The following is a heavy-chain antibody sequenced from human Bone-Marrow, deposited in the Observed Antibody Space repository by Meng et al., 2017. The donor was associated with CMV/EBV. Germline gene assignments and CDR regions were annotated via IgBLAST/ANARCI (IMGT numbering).Heavy chain of an antibody. CDR3: ASMLTGDPLRDY. J-gene: IGHJ4*02. Sequence: QLQASGPGLVKPSQTLSLTCTVSGGSICSGDYYWSWIRQPPGQGLEWIGYIYYSGSTYYNPSRKSRVTISVDTSKNQFSLKLSSVTAADTAVYYCASMLTGDPLRDYWGQGTLVTVSS. CDR1: GGSICSGDYY. V-gene: IGHV4-30-4*08. CDR2: IYYSGST. D-gene: IGHD7-27*01.